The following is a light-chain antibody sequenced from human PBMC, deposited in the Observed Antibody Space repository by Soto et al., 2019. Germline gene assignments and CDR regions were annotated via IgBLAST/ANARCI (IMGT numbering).Light chain of an antibody. Sequence: EIVLTQSPFILSRSXVERPSLPXXXSQSISSSFLAWYQQKPGQAPRLLIYGASSRATGIPDRFSGSGSGTDFTLTISRLEPEDFAVYYCQQYGSSRWTFGQGTKVDIK. CDR3: QQYGSSRWT. CDR1: QSISSSF. V-gene: IGKV3-20*01. CDR2: GAS. J-gene: IGKJ1*01.